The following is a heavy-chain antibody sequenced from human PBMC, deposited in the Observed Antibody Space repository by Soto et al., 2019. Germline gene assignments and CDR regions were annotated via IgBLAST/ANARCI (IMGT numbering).Heavy chain of an antibody. D-gene: IGHD3-10*01. J-gene: IGHJ4*02. Sequence: KPSETLSLTCTVSGDSFSSYYWTWIRQPPGKRLEWVAYIFHTGNTNYNPSLKSRVTISVDTSKSQFSLKLRSVTPADTAVYYCAALDGALDYWGPGTLVTVSS. CDR2: IFHTGNT. V-gene: IGHV4-59*01. CDR3: AALDGALDY. CDR1: GDSFSSYY.